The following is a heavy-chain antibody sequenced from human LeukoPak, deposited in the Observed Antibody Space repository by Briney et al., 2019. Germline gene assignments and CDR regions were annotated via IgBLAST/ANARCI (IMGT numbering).Heavy chain of an antibody. J-gene: IGHJ4*02. D-gene: IGHD7-27*01. CDR2: LSSSSSVI. CDR3: VRDGSSWGNFDY. CDR1: GFTFSKFA. Sequence: PGRSLRLSCAAAGFTFSKFAMHWVRQAPGKGLEWVSYLSSSSSVIYHADSVKGRFTISRDNAKNSLYLQMNSLRTEDTAVYYCVRDGSSWGNFDYWGQGTLVSVSS. V-gene: IGHV3-48*01.